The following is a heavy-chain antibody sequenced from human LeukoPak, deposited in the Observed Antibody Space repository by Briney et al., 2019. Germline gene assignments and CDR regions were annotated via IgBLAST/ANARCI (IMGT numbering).Heavy chain of an antibody. CDR1: GFTFSSYE. Sequence: PGGSLRLSCAAFGFTFSSYEMNWVRQAPGKGLEWVSYISSSGSTIYYADSVKGRFTISRDNAKNSLYLQMNSLRAEDTAVYYCARDPGLGGVFDIWGQGTMVTVSS. CDR3: ARDPGLGGVFDI. J-gene: IGHJ3*02. V-gene: IGHV3-48*03. CDR2: ISSSGSTI. D-gene: IGHD3-16*01.